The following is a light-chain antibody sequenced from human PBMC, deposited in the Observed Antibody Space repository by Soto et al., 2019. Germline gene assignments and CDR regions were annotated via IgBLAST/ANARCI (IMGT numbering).Light chain of an antibody. Sequence: DIQMTQSPSTLSASVGDRVTITCRASQSISSWLAWYQQKPGKAPKLLIYDASSLESGVPSRFSGSGSGTEFTLTISSLQPDDFATYYCQQYKSYPWTFGPGTKVDIK. CDR3: QQYKSYPWT. V-gene: IGKV1-5*01. J-gene: IGKJ3*01. CDR2: DAS. CDR1: QSISSW.